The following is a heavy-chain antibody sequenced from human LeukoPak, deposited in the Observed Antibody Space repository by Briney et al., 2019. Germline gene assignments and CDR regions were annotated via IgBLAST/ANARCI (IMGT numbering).Heavy chain of an antibody. CDR3: ARHTGSSGWHEDY. Sequence: SQTLSLTCTVSGGSISSSSYYWGWIRQPPGKGLEWIGSIYYSGSTYYNPSLKSRVTISVDTSKNQFSLKLSSVTAADTAMYYCARHTGSSGWHEDYWGQGTLVTVSS. D-gene: IGHD6-19*01. CDR2: IYYSGST. V-gene: IGHV4-39*01. J-gene: IGHJ4*02. CDR1: GGSISSSSYY.